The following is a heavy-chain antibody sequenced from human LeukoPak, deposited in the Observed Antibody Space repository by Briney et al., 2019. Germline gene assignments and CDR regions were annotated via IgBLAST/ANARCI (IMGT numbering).Heavy chain of an antibody. V-gene: IGHV3-74*01. D-gene: IGHD6-19*01. CDR3: ASFGQQWLESY. CDR2: ISTDGSMT. CDR1: GFAPSNDW. J-gene: IGHJ4*02. Sequence: GGSLRLSCASSGFAPSNDWMHWVRHAPGKGLEWVSRISTDGSMTGYTDSVKGRFTIYRDNAKRILYLEMNNLRVEDTAVYYCASFGQQWLESYWGQGTLVTVSS.